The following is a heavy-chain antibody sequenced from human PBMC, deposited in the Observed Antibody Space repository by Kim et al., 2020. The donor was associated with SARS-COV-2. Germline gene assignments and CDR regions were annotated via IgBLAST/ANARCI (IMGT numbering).Heavy chain of an antibody. V-gene: IGHV4-39*01. CDR1: GGSISSSSYY. D-gene: IGHD3-9*01. J-gene: IGHJ5*02. Sequence: SETLSLTCTVSGGSISSSSYYWGWIRQPPGKGLEWIGSIYYSGSTYYNPSLKSRVTISVDTSKNQFSLKLSSVTAADTAVYYCARHRTIKEYDILTGYYNVQNWFDPWGQGTLVTVSS. CDR2: IYYSGST. CDR3: ARHRTIKEYDILTGYYNVQNWFDP.